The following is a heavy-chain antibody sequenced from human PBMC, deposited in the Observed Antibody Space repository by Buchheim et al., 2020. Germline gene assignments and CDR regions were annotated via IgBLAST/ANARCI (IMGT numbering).Heavy chain of an antibody. CDR3: AKAGGESYYDFWSGRNWFDP. Sequence: EVQLLESGGGLVQPGGSLRLSCAASGFTFSSYAMSWVRQAPGKGLEWVSAISGSGGSTYYADSVKGRFTIPRDNSKNTVYLQMNSLRAEDTAVYYCAKAGGESYYDFWSGRNWFDPWGQGTL. CDR2: ISGSGGST. V-gene: IGHV3-23*01. D-gene: IGHD3-3*01. CDR1: GFTFSSYA. J-gene: IGHJ5*02.